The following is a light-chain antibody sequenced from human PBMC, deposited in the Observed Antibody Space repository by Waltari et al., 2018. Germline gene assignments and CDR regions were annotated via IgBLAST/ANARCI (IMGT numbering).Light chain of an antibody. CDR2: NAY. J-gene: IGKJ1*01. V-gene: IGKV3D-20*02. Sequence: EIVMTQSPATPSLSPGETATLSCRASQSVDTDLAWYQQKPGQAPKLLVHNAYFRATGIPDRFSGSGSRTDFSLTISSLEPEDVGVYYCQQYYDLWTFGQGTEVEIK. CDR1: QSVDTD. CDR3: QQYYDLWT.